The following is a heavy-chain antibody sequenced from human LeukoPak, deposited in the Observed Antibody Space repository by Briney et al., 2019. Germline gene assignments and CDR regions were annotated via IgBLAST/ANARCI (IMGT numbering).Heavy chain of an antibody. J-gene: IGHJ3*02. CDR2: IKPNRGGT. D-gene: IGHD3-10*01. CDR3: AEALLWNAFDI. CDR1: GYTFTGYY. Sequence: ASVKVSCKASGYTFTGYYMHWVRQAPGQGREWMGRIKPNRGGTNYAQKFQGRVTKTRHTSISTAYMELSRLRSDDTAVYYCAEALLWNAFDIWGQGTMVTVSS. V-gene: IGHV1-2*06.